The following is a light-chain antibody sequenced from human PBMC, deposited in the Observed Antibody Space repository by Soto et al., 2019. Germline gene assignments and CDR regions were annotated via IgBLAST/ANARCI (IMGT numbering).Light chain of an antibody. Sequence: PGEIATLSCSASQSVSRYLAWYQQKTGQAPRILIYDASNRATGIPARLSGSGYGTDFTLTISSLEPEECEIYFCQQANSFTITFGHGTRLEIK. V-gene: IGKV3-11*01. J-gene: IGKJ5*01. CDR3: QQANSFTIT. CDR1: QSVSRY. CDR2: DAS.